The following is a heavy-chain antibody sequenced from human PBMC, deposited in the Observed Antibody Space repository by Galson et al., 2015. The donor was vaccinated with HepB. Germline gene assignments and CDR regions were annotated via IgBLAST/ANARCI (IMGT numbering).Heavy chain of an antibody. CDR3: ARRPYYYGMDV. J-gene: IGHJ6*02. CDR2: INHSGST. CDR1: GGSFSGYY. Sequence: TLSLTCAVYGGSFSGYYWSWIRQPPGKGLEWIGEINHSGSTNYNPSLKSRVTISVDTSKNQFSLKLSSVTAADTAVYYCARRPYYYGMDVWGQGTTVTVSS. V-gene: IGHV4-34*01.